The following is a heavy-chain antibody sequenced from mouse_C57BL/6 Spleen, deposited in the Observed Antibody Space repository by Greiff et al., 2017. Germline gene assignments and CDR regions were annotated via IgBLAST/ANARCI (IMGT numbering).Heavy chain of an antibody. Sequence: QVQLQQPGAELVKPGASVKLSCKASGYTFTSYWMHWVKQRPGRGLEWIGRIDPNSGGTKYNEKFKSKATLTVDKPSSTAYMQLSSLTSEDSAVYYCASDYSNYLYDAMDYWGQGTSVTVSS. D-gene: IGHD2-5*01. J-gene: IGHJ4*01. V-gene: IGHV1-72*01. CDR3: ASDYSNYLYDAMDY. CDR1: GYTFTSYW. CDR2: IDPNSGGT.